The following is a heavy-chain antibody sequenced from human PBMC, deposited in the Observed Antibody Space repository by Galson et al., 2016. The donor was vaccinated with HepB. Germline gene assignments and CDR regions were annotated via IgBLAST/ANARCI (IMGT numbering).Heavy chain of an antibody. D-gene: IGHD1-26*01. CDR3: AREMYTGSYIIDY. J-gene: IGHJ4*02. CDR1: GFTFSNHG. CDR2: IWADGGNK. Sequence: SLRLSCAASGFTFSNHGMHWVRQAPGKGLECVAVIWADGGNKYYVDSVKGRFTISRDNSKNTVYLQMNSLRADDTAVYYCAREMYTGSYIIDYWGQGTLVTVSS. V-gene: IGHV3-33*01.